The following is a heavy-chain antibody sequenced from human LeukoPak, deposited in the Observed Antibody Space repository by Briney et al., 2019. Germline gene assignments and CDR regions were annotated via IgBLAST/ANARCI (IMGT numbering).Heavy chain of an antibody. D-gene: IGHD5-18*01. CDR1: GGSISSSNHY. CDR3: ARASYGPYSYYYYMDV. CDR2: IYYSGRT. V-gene: IGHV4-39*07. J-gene: IGHJ6*03. Sequence: SETLSLTCTVSGGSISSSNHYWGWIRQPPGKRLECIGSIYYSGRTYSNPSLKSRVTISVDTSKNQFSLKLSSVTAADTAVYYCARASYGPYSYYYYMDVWGKGTTVTVSS.